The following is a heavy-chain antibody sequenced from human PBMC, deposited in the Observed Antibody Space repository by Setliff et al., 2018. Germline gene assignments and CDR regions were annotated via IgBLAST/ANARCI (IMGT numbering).Heavy chain of an antibody. CDR3: ARLALTGYDSSGYYYALDYYYYMDV. V-gene: IGHV3-33*01. D-gene: IGHD3-22*01. CDR1: GFTFRDYG. J-gene: IGHJ6*03. CDR2: IWFDGSNK. Sequence: GGSLRLSCAASGFTFRDYGMHWVRQAPGKGLEWVAVIWFDGSNKYYADSLKGRFTISRDNSKNTRYLQMNSLRAEDTAVYYCARLALTGYDSSGYYYALDYYYYMDVWGKGTTVTVSS.